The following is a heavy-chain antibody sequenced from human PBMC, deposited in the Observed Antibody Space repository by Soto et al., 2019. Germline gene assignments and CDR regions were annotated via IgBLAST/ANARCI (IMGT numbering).Heavy chain of an antibody. CDR2: ISGSGGST. CDR1: GFTFSSYA. Sequence: PGGSLRLSCAASGFTFSSYAMSWVRQAPGKGLEWVSAISGSGGSTYYADSVKGRFTISRDNSKNTLYLQMNSLRAEDTAVYYCAKALRPGIAVAEFDYWGQGTLVTVSS. CDR3: AKALRPGIAVAEFDY. D-gene: IGHD6-19*01. J-gene: IGHJ4*02. V-gene: IGHV3-23*01.